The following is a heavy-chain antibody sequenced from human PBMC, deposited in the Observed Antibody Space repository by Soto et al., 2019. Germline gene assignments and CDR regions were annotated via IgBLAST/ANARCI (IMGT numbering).Heavy chain of an antibody. D-gene: IGHD3-10*01. V-gene: IGHV4-59*01. Sequence: SETLSLTCTVSGGSTSSYCWSWIRQPPGKGLEWIGYIYYSGSTNYNPSLKSRVTISVDTSKNQFSLKLSSVTAADTAVYYCARDPGDPVVRGVNYFDYWGQGTLVTVSS. CDR1: GGSTSSYC. CDR2: IYYSGST. CDR3: ARDPGDPVVRGVNYFDY. J-gene: IGHJ4*02.